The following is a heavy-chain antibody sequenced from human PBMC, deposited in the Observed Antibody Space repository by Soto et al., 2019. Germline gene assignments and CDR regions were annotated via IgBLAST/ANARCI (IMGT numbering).Heavy chain of an antibody. D-gene: IGHD2-2*01. CDR2: IYWDGDE. Sequence: QITLKESGPTLVKPTQTLTLTCTFSWFSLSTSAEGVGWIRQPPGKALEWLALIYWDGDERYSPSLKSRLTITKDTSKNQVVLTMTNMDPADTATYSCAHGSCTSADCYPNPYLDYWGQGILVNVSS. J-gene: IGHJ4*02. V-gene: IGHV2-5*02. CDR1: WFSLSTSAEG. CDR3: AHGSCTSADCYPNPYLDY.